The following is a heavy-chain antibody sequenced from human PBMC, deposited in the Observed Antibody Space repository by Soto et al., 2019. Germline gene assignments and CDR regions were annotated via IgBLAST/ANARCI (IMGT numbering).Heavy chain of an antibody. D-gene: IGHD2-15*01. CDR3: ARDKAVAATGDAFDI. V-gene: IGHV4-39*01. CDR1: GGSISSSSYY. J-gene: IGHJ3*02. CDR2: IYYSGST. Sequence: ETLSLTCTVSGGSISSSSYYWGWIRQPPGKGLEWIGSIYYSGSTYYNPSLKSRVTISVDTSKNQFSLKLSSVTAADTAVYYCARDKAVAATGDAFDIWGQGTMVT.